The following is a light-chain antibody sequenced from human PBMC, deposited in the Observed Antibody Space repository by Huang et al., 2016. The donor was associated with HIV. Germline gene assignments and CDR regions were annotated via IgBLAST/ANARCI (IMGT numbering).Light chain of an antibody. Sequence: DIQLTQSPSSLSASVGGRVTITCRASQDISSSLAWYQQKPGKAPTLVLSAASRLESGGPSRFGGSGSGTEYTLTIDSLQPEDFASYLCQQYYLTPYSFGQGTKLEI. CDR1: QDISSS. CDR2: AAS. CDR3: QQYYLTPYS. V-gene: IGKV1-NL1*01. J-gene: IGKJ2*01.